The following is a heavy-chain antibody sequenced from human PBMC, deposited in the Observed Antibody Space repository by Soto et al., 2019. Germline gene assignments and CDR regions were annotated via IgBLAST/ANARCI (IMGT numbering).Heavy chain of an antibody. V-gene: IGHV4-30-2*01. Sequence: SETLSLTCTVSGASISRYSWSWIRQPPGKGLEWIGYIYHSGSTYYNPSLKSRVTISVDRSKNQFSLKLSSVTAADTAVYYCAAGGGLPRYYWGQGTLVTV. CDR1: GASISRYS. CDR3: AAGGGLPRYY. CDR2: IYHSGST. J-gene: IGHJ4*02. D-gene: IGHD5-12*01.